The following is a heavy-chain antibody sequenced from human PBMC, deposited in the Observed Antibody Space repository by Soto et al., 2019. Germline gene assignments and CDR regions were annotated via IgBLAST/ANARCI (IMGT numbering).Heavy chain of an antibody. D-gene: IGHD3-3*01. CDR2: INAGNGNT. CDR1: GYTFTSYA. Sequence: QVQLVQSGAEVKKPGATVKVSCKASGYTFTSYAMHWVRQAPGQRLEWMGWINAGNGNTKYSQKFQGRVTITRDTSASTAYMELSSLRSEDTAVYYCARKMDFWSGLDPWGQGTLVTVSS. V-gene: IGHV1-3*01. J-gene: IGHJ5*02. CDR3: ARKMDFWSGLDP.